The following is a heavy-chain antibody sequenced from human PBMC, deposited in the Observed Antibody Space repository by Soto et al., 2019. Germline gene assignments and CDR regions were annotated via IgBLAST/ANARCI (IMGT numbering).Heavy chain of an antibody. J-gene: IGHJ6*02. D-gene: IGHD1-26*01. CDR1: GGPLSSGGYY. CDR3: ARESRDVIVPTVTPAVMDV. V-gene: IGHV4-31*03. Sequence: PSETLSLTCTVSGGPLSSGGYYWSWIRQHPGKGLEWIGYIYYSGSTNYKPSLKSRVTISVDTSKNQFSLKLSSVTAADTAMYYCARESRDVIVPTVTPAVMDVWGRGTTVTVSS. CDR2: IYYSGST.